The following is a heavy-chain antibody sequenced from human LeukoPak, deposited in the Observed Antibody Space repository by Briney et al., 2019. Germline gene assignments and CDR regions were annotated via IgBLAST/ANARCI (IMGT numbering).Heavy chain of an antibody. CDR2: ISSGSSYI. CDR3: ARGDYYDRKVLDY. J-gene: IGHJ4*02. CDR1: GFTLSSYN. Sequence: GALRLSCAASGFTLSSYNMNWVRQAPGKGLEGVSSISSGSSYIYYADSVKSRFTISRDNAKSSLYLQMNSLRAEDTALYYCARGDYYDRKVLDYWGQGTLVTVSS. V-gene: IGHV3-21*04. D-gene: IGHD3-22*01.